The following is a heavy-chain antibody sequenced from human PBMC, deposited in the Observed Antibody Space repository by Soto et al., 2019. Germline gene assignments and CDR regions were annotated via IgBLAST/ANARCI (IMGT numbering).Heavy chain of an antibody. Sequence: ASVKVSCKASGYTFTSDYMHWVRQATGQGLEWMGWMNPNSGNTGYAQKFQGRVAMTRNTSISTAYLELSSLRSEDTAVYYCATEAAAGTFDYWGKGALVTVSS. D-gene: IGHD6-13*01. CDR1: GYTFTSDY. J-gene: IGHJ4*02. CDR3: ATEAAAGTFDY. CDR2: MNPNSGNT. V-gene: IGHV1-8*02.